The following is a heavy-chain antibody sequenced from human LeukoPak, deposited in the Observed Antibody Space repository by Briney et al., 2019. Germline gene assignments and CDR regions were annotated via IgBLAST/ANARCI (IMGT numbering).Heavy chain of an antibody. J-gene: IGHJ5*02. CDR2: IYYSGST. CDR1: GGSISSSSYY. CDR3: ARRVVPAASEIDP. Sequence: SETLSLTCTVSGGSISSSSYYWGWIRQPPGKGLEWIGSIYYSGSTYYNPSRKSRVTISVDTSKNPFSLKLSSVTAADTAVYYCARRVVPAASEIDPWGQGTLVTVSS. V-gene: IGHV4-39*01. D-gene: IGHD2-2*01.